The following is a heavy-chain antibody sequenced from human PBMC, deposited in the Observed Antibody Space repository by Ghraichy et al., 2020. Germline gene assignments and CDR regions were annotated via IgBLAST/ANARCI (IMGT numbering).Heavy chain of an antibody. V-gene: IGHV4-59*08. D-gene: IGHD5-18*01. Sequence: YVYYNVNTDYSPSLKSRATISVDTSKNQFSLRLTSVTAADTAVYYCARRGRVYSLYLYGLDICGKGTAVTVS. J-gene: IGHJ6*04. CDR2: VYYNVNT. CDR3: ARRGRVYSLYLYGLDI.